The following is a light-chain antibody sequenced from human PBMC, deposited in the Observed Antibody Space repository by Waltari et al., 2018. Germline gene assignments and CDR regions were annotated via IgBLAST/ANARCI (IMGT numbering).Light chain of an antibody. CDR3: QQYNIRPPDT. V-gene: IGKV3-15*01. CDR1: QSVKSN. Sequence: EIVMTQSPATLSVSPGERATLSCRASQSVKSNLAWYQQKPGQAPRLLIYGASTRVTGIPARVIGSGSGTEFTLTISSLQSEDSAVYFCQQYNIRPPDTFGQGTKLEIK. CDR2: GAS. J-gene: IGKJ2*01.